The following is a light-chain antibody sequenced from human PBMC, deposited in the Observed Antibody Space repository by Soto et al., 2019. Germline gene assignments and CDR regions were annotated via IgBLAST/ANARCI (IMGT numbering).Light chain of an antibody. CDR1: QGIRSW. CDR2: AAS. CDR3: QRANSFPLT. Sequence: DIQMTQSPSSVSASVGDRVTITCRASQGIRSWLAWYQQKPGKAPNLLIYAASSLQSGVPSRFSGSESGTDFTLTISSLQPEDFATYYCQRANSFPLTFGQGNKLEIK. V-gene: IGKV1-12*01. J-gene: IGKJ2*01.